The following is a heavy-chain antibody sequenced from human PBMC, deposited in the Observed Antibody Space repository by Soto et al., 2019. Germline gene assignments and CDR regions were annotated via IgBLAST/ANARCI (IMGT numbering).Heavy chain of an antibody. CDR2: ISYDGSNK. CDR1: GFTFSSYG. J-gene: IGHJ6*02. V-gene: IGHV3-30*18. Sequence: PGGSLRLSCAASGFTFSSYGMHWVRQAPGKGLEWVAVISYDGSNKYYADSVKGRFTISRDNSKNTLYLQMNSLRAEDTAVYYCAKDNPLYSGSYPYGMDVWGQGTAVTVSS. CDR3: AKDNPLYSGSYPYGMDV. D-gene: IGHD1-26*01.